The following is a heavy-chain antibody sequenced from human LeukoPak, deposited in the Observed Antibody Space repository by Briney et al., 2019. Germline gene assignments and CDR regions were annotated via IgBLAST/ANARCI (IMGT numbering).Heavy chain of an antibody. V-gene: IGHV1-8*01. CDR1: GYPFINYD. D-gene: IGHD7-27*01. CDR3: ARSPANWGFDY. CDR2: MSPNSGNT. Sequence: ASVKVSCKAAGYPFINYDINWVRQATGQGPEWMGWMSPNSGNTGYAQNFQGRVTMTSDTSISTAYMELSSLRSEDTAVYYCARSPANWGFDYWGQGILVTVSS. J-gene: IGHJ4*02.